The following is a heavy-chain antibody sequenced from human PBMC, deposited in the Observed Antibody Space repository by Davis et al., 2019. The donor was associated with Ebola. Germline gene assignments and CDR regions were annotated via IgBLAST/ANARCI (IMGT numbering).Heavy chain of an antibody. CDR2: IYYSGST. Sequence: MPSETLSLTCTVSGGSISSYYWSWIRQPPGKGLEWIGYIYYSGSTNYNPSLKSRVTISVDTSKNQFSLKLSSVTAADTAVYYCARHGNYYYYGMDVWGQGTTVTVSS. CDR1: GGSISSYY. CDR3: ARHGNYYYYGMDV. V-gene: IGHV4-59*08. J-gene: IGHJ6*02. D-gene: IGHD1-1*01.